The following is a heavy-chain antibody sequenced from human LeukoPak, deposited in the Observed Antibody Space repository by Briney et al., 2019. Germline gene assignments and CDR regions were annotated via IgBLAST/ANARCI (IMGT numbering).Heavy chain of an antibody. CDR3: ARVSGGYYLALDY. CDR1: GGSISSSSYY. J-gene: IGHJ4*02. V-gene: IGHV4-39*01. D-gene: IGHD3-22*01. Sequence: PSETLSLTCTVSGGSISSSSYYWGWIRQPPGKGLEWIGSIYYSGSTYYNPSLKSRVTISVDTSKNQFSLKLSSVTAADTAVYYCARVSGGYYLALDYWGQGTLVTVSS. CDR2: IYYSGST.